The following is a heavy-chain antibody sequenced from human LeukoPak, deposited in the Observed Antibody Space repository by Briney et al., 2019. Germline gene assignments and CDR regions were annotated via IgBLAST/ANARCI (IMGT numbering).Heavy chain of an antibody. V-gene: IGHV4-4*07. CDR2: IDTSGST. J-gene: IGHJ5*02. CDR1: GGSISSYY. D-gene: IGHD5-18*01. CDR3: ARERRTAMSYKWFDP. Sequence: SETLSLTCTVSGGSISSYYWSWIRQPAGKGLEWIGRIDTSGSTNYNTSLKSRVTISVDKSKNQFSLKLSSVTAADTAVYYCARERRTAMSYKWFDPWGQGTLVTVSS.